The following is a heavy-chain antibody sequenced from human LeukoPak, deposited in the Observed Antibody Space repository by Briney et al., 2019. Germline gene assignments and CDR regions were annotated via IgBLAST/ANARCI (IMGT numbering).Heavy chain of an antibody. Sequence: PGRSLRLSCAASGFTFSSYGMHWVRQAPGKGLEWVAVISYDGSNKYYANSVKGRFTISRDNSKNTLYLQMNSLRAEDTAVYYCANLPGAVTTATRKNYYYGMDVWGKGTTVTVSS. J-gene: IGHJ6*04. CDR2: ISYDGSNK. V-gene: IGHV3-30*18. CDR3: ANLPGAVTTATRKNYYYGMDV. D-gene: IGHD4-17*01. CDR1: GFTFSSYG.